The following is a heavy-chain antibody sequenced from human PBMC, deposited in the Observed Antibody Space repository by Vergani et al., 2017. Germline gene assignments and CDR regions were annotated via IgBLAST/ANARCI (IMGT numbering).Heavy chain of an antibody. V-gene: IGHV4-34*01. D-gene: IGHD1-26*01. CDR3: AGGWGGGSPLYDWF. Sequence: QVPLQQWGAGLLKPSETLSLTCAVYGGSFSGYYWSWIRQPPGKGLEWIGEINHSGSTNYNPFLKRRVSISVATSKNRFSLKLSSVTAADPSVYYWAGGWGGGSPLYDWF. CDR1: GGSFSGYY. CDR2: INHSGST. J-gene: IGHJ5*01.